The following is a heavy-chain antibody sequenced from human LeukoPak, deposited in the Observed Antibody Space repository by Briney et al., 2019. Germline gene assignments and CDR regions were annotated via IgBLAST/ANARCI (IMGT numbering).Heavy chain of an antibody. Sequence: SETLSLTCTVSGGSISNNNYYWAWIRQPPGKGLECIGSIYYSGSPYYNPSLKSRVTISVDTPKNQFSLGLSSVTAADTAVYYCATWRTAKTGFDYWGQGTLVTVSS. D-gene: IGHD1-1*01. CDR2: IYYSGSP. V-gene: IGHV4-39*01. CDR3: ATWRTAKTGFDY. CDR1: GGSISNNNYY. J-gene: IGHJ4*02.